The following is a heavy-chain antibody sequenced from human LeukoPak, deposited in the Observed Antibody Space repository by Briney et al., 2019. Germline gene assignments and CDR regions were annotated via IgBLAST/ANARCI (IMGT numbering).Heavy chain of an antibody. CDR1: GFTVSSSY. CDR2: IYSGGST. V-gene: IGHV3-53*01. J-gene: IGHJ4*02. CDR3: ARLLRVGTAAGFDY. Sequence: PGGSLRLSCAASGFTVSSSYMSWVRQAPGKGLEWVSVIYSGGSTYYADSVKGRFTISRDNSENTLSLQMNSLRAEDTAVYYCARLLRVGTAAGFDYWGQGTLVTVSS. D-gene: IGHD6-13*01.